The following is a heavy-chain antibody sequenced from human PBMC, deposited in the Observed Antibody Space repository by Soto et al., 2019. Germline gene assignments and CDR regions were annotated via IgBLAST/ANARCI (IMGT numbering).Heavy chain of an antibody. CDR3: ARIMGYYDSSGYQNTLDY. CDR1: GFSLSNARMG. J-gene: IGHJ4*02. V-gene: IGHV2-26*01. Sequence: QVTLKESGPVLVKPTETLTLTCTVSGFSLSNARMGVSWIRQPPGKALEWLAHIFSNDEKSYSTSLKSKLNNLQETPKSPVVLTMTNMDPVDTATYYCARIMGYYDSSGYQNTLDYWGQGTLVTVSS. D-gene: IGHD3-22*01. CDR2: IFSNDEK.